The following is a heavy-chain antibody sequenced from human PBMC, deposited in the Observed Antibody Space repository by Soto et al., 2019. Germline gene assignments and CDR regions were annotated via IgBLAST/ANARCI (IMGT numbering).Heavy chain of an antibody. CDR1: GFTFSGYY. V-gene: IGHV3-11*04. D-gene: IGHD6-13*01. CDR2: ISSSGGTI. CDR3: ARDRIPGTWAFDI. Sequence: PGGSLRLSCAVSGFTFSGYYMSWIRQAPGKGLEWVSYISSSGGTIYYADSVKGRFTISRDNAKNSLYLQVKSLRAEDTAVYYCARDRIPGTWAFDIWGQGTMVTVSS. J-gene: IGHJ3*02.